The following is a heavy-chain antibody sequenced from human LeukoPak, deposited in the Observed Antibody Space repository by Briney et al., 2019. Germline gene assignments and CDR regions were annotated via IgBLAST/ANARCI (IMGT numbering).Heavy chain of an antibody. J-gene: IGHJ4*02. CDR1: GGSISSSSYY. D-gene: IGHD3-22*01. V-gene: IGHV4-39*01. Sequence: SETLSLTCTLSGGSISSSSYYWGWIRQPPGKGLEWIGSIYYSGSTYYNPSLKSRVTISVDTSKNQFSLKLSSVTAADTAVYYCAGGSYYDSSGYPTPFDDWGQGTLVTVFS. CDR2: IYYSGST. CDR3: AGGSYYDSSGYPTPFDD.